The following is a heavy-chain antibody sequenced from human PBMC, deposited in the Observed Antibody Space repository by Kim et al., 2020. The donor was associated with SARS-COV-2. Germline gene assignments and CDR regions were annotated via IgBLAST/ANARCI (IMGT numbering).Heavy chain of an antibody. Sequence: NPNSGGTNDAQKFQGRVTMTRDTSISTAYMELSRLRSDDTAVYYCSRGYDYWGQGTLVTVSS. J-gene: IGHJ4*02. CDR2: NPNSGGT. CDR3: SRGYDY. V-gene: IGHV1-2*02.